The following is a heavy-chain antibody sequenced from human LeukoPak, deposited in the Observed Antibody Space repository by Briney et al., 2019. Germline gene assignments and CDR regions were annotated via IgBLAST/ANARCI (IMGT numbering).Heavy chain of an antibody. D-gene: IGHD3-10*01. CDR2: INSDGSSI. V-gene: IGHV3-74*01. Sequence: GGSLRLSCAASGFAFSSYWMHWVRQDPGKGLVWVSRINSDGSSISYADSVKGRFTISRDNAKNTLYLQMNSLRAEDTAVYYCARGIWFGEGYYFYMDVWGKGTTVAISS. J-gene: IGHJ6*03. CDR1: GFAFSSYW. CDR3: ARGIWFGEGYYFYMDV.